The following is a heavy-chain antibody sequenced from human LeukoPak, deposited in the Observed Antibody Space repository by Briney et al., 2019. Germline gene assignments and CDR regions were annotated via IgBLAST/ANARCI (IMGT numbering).Heavy chain of an antibody. CDR2: ISSSGSTI. CDR3: ARKPPDYPFDY. V-gene: IGHV3-48*03. CDR1: GLTFSSYE. J-gene: IGHJ4*02. Sequence: GGSLRLSCVGSGLTFSSYEMNWVRQAPGKGLEWVSYISSSGSTIYYSDSVKGRFTISRNNAKNSLYLQMNSLRAEDTAVYYCARKPPDYPFDYWGQGTLVTVSS. D-gene: IGHD3-16*01.